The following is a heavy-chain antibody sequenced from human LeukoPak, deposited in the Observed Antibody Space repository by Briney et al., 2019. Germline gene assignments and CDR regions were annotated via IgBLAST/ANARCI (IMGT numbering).Heavy chain of an antibody. V-gene: IGHV3-64*01. D-gene: IGHD3-22*01. CDR1: GFTFSTSV. CDR2: ISDNGLDT. J-gene: IGHJ3*02. CDR3: AREGHSSGHCGALDI. Sequence: GGSLRLSCEVSGFTFSTSVMHWVRQAPGRGLEYVSGISDNGLDTHYGNSVEGRFTISRDNSKNSLYLQMDSLRDEDMAVYYCAREGHSSGHCGALDIWGQGTMVTVSS.